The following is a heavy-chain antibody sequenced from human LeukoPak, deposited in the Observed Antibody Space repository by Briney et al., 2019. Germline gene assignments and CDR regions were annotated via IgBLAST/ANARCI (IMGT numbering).Heavy chain of an antibody. D-gene: IGHD3-22*01. V-gene: IGHV1-18*01. CDR3: ARDGWRSYYYDSSGYGWFDP. Sequence: ASVKVSCKASGYTFTSYGISWVRQAPGQGLEWMGWISAYNGNANYAQKLQGRVTMTTDTSTSTAYMELRSLRSDDTAVYYCARDGWRSYYYDSSGYGWFDPWGQGTLVTVSS. J-gene: IGHJ5*02. CDR2: ISAYNGNA. CDR1: GYTFTSYG.